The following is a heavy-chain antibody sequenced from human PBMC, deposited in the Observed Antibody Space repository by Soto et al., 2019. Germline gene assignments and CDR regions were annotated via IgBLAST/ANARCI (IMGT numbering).Heavy chain of an antibody. CDR1: GFTFSSYA. D-gene: IGHD4-17*01. CDR3: ARLRTTVTYYYGMDV. J-gene: IGHJ6*02. Sequence: EVQLLESGGGLVQPGGSLRLSCAASGFTFSSYAMSWVRQAPGKGLEWVSAISGSGGSTYYADSVKGRFTISRDNSKNSLYLQMNSLRAEDTAVYYCARLRTTVTYYYGMDVWGQGTTVTVSS. CDR2: ISGSGGST. V-gene: IGHV3-23*01.